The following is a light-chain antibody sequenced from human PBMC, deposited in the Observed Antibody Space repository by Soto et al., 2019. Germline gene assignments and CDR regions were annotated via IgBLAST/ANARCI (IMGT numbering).Light chain of an antibody. CDR1: QGISSY. CDR3: QPLNNYPWT. V-gene: IGKV1-9*01. Sequence: IQLTQSPSSLSASVGDRVTITCRASQGISSYLAWYQQKPGKAPKLLIYVASTLQSGVPSRFSGSGSGTDFTLTTSSLQPECFATYYCQPLNNYPWTFGQGTKVEIK. J-gene: IGKJ1*01. CDR2: VAS.